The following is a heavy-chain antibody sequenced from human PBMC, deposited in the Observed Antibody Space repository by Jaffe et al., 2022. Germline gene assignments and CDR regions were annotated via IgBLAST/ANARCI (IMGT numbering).Heavy chain of an antibody. CDR2: ISTDGIDT. D-gene: IGHD3-16*01. CDR3: ARQNGGFDS. Sequence: EVHLVESGGDLVQPGGSLRLSCAASGFTFSGYWMHWVRQTPGKGLVWVSRISTDGIDTIYADSVKGRFTVSRDNAKNKLYLQMNSLRAEDTAVYYCARQNGGFDSWGQGTLVTVSS. J-gene: IGHJ4*02. V-gene: IGHV3-74*01. CDR1: GFTFSGYW.